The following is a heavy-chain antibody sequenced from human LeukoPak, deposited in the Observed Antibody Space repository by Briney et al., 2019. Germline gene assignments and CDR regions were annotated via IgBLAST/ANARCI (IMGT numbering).Heavy chain of an antibody. CDR3: ARGFREYSSSSTAFDI. CDR2: ISSSSSYI. CDR1: GFTFSSYS. D-gene: IGHD6-6*01. J-gene: IGHJ3*02. Sequence: GGSLRLSCAASGFTFSSYSMNWVRQAPGKGLEWVSSISSSSSYIYYADSVKGRFTISRDNAKNSLYLQTNSLRAEDTAVYYCARGFREYSSSSTAFDIWGQGTMVTVSS. V-gene: IGHV3-21*01.